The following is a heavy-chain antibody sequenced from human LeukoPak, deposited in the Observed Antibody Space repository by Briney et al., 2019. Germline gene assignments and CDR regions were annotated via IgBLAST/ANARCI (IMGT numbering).Heavy chain of an antibody. Sequence: GGSLRLSCAASGFIFRRYWMTWVRQAPGKGLEWVANIKQDGSEKNYLDSVWGRFTISRDDARNSLYLQMDSLRVEDTAVYYCARDKSIPNRDAFDIWGQGTIVTVST. V-gene: IGHV3-7*05. CDR2: IKQDGSEK. CDR1: GFIFRRYW. D-gene: IGHD1-14*01. J-gene: IGHJ3*02. CDR3: ARDKSIPNRDAFDI.